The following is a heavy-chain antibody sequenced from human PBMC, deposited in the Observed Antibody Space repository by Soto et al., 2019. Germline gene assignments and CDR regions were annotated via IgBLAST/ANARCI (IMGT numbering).Heavy chain of an antibody. V-gene: IGHV1-24*01. CDR1: GYTLTELS. J-gene: IGHJ4*01. CDR2: FDPEDGET. D-gene: IGHD2-15*01. Sequence: ASGKVSCKVSGYTLTELSMHWVRQAPGKGLEWMGGFDPEDGETIYAQKFQGRVTMTEDTSTDTAYMELSSLRSEDTAVYYCATYCSCGSCYDYWGHLPLFTVS. CDR3: ATYCSCGSCYDY.